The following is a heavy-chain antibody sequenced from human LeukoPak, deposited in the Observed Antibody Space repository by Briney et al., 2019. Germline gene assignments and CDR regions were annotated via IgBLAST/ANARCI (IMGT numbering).Heavy chain of an antibody. V-gene: IGHV3-23*01. CDR2: ISGSAVNT. J-gene: IGHJ4*02. Sequence: PGGSLRLSCAASGFTFGNYVMSWVRQAPGKGLEWVSDISGSAVNTYYADSVKGRFTISRDNSRNTLYLQMNSLRAEDTAIYYCAKVRSLYCGGDCSVDYWGQGTLVTASS. CDR1: GFTFGNYV. CDR3: AKVRSLYCGGDCSVDY. D-gene: IGHD2-21*02.